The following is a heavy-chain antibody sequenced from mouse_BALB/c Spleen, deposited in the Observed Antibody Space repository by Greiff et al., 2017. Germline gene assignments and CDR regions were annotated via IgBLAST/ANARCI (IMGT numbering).Heavy chain of an antibody. V-gene: IGHV1-69*01. D-gene: IGHD2-14*01. CDR1: GYTFTDYW. CDR2: IDTSDSYT. Sequence: QVQLKQPGAELVMPGASVKMSCKASGYTFTDYWMHWVKQRPGQGLEWIGAIDTSDSYTSYNQKFKGKATLTVDESSSTAYMQLSSLTSEDSAVYYCARGGVPPDYWGQGTTLTVSS. CDR3: ARGGVPPDY. J-gene: IGHJ2*01.